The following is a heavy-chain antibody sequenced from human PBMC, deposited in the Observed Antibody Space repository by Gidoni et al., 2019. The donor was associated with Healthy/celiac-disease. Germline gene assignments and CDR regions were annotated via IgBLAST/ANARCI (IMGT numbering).Heavy chain of an antibody. V-gene: IGHV4-30-2*01. CDR3: ARGNWVCSSTSCYIWRSRGYYYYGMDV. CDR2: IYHSGST. CDR1: GGSISSGGYS. Sequence: QLQLQESGSGLVKPSQTLSLTCAVSGGSISSGGYSWSWIRHPPGKGLEWIGYIYHSGSTYYNPSLKSRVTISVDRSKNQFSLKLSSVTAADTAVYYCARGNWVCSSTSCYIWRSRGYYYYGMDVWGQGTTVTVSS. D-gene: IGHD2-2*02. J-gene: IGHJ6*02.